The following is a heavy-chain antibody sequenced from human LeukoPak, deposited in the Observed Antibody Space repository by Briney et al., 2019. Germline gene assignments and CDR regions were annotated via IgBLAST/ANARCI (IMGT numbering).Heavy chain of an antibody. CDR1: GGSINSDY. CDR2: IYHSGST. CDR3: ARVGGMTTINNAAFDI. V-gene: IGHV4-59*01. J-gene: IGHJ3*02. D-gene: IGHD4-4*01. Sequence: SETLSLTCSVSGGSINSDYWTWIRQPPGKGLEWIGYIYHSGSTNYNPSLKSRVTISIDKSKKQFSLKLISVTAADTAIYYCARVGGMTTINNAAFDIWGQGTMVTVSS.